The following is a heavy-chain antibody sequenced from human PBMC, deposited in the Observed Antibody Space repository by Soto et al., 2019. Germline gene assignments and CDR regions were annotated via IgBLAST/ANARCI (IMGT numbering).Heavy chain of an antibody. D-gene: IGHD3-16*01. CDR1: GFTFSVYS. Sequence: EVQLVESGGGLVQPGGSLRLSCAASGFTFSVYSMNWVRQAPGKGLDWVSYITGSSDRIHFADSVKGRFTVSRDNAKNSMYLQMNNLRDEDTGVCYCTTSYGLLSNWGQGTLVSVSS. J-gene: IGHJ4*02. CDR2: ITGSSDRI. V-gene: IGHV3-48*02. CDR3: TTSYGLLSN.